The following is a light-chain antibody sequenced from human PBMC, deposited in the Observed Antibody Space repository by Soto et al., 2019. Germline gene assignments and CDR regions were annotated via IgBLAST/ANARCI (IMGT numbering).Light chain of an antibody. Sequence: QSVLTQPPSASGTPGQRVTISCSGSSSNIGKNYVYWYQQLPGTAPKLLIYRNNQRPSGVPDRFSGSKSGTSASLAISGLRSEDEADFYCATWDDSLSGRVFGGGTKLIVL. CDR3: ATWDDSLSGRV. CDR1: SSNIGKNY. V-gene: IGLV1-47*01. J-gene: IGLJ3*02. CDR2: RNN.